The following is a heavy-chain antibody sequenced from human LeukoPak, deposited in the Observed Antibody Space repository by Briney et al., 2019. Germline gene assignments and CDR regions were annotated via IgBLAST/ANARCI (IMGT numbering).Heavy chain of an antibody. Sequence: PGGSLRLSCAASGFTFSSYWMHWVRQAPGKGLIWVSYIKSDGSNIRYAGSVKGRFTVSRDNAKNTLYLEMNSLGAADSAVYYCARGSHYGMDVWGQGTTIIVSS. CDR3: ARGSHYGMDV. J-gene: IGHJ6*02. CDR1: GFTFSSYW. CDR2: IKSDGSNI. V-gene: IGHV3-74*01.